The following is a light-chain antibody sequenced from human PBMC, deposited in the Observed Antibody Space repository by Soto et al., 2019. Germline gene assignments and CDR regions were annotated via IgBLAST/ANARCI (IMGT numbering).Light chain of an antibody. J-gene: IGLJ2*01. CDR1: SSDVGGYNY. CDR2: EVS. CDR3: SSYTSSSPVV. V-gene: IGLV2-14*01. Sequence: QSALTQPASVSGSPRQSITISCTGTSSDVGGYNYVSWYQQHPGKAPKLMIYEVSNRPSGVSNRFSGSKSGNTASLTISGLQAEDEADYYCSSYTSSSPVVFGGGTQLTVL.